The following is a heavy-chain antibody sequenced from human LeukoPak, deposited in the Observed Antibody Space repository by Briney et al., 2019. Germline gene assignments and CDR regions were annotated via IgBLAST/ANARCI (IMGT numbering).Heavy chain of an antibody. CDR2: ISTGSSTT. Sequence: GGSLRLSCAASEFAFSTYNMNWVRQAPGKGLEWVSYISTGSSTTYYADSVKGRFTISRDNSKNTLYLQMNSLRAEDTAVYYCARDLAVAGDYWGQGTLVTVSS. D-gene: IGHD6-19*01. V-gene: IGHV3-48*01. CDR3: ARDLAVAGDY. CDR1: EFAFSTYN. J-gene: IGHJ4*02.